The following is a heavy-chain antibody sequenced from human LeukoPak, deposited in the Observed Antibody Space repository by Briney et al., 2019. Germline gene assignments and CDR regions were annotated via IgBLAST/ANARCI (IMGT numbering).Heavy chain of an antibody. CDR1: GFTFSSYW. V-gene: IGHV3-7*01. CDR3: ARDIAARYFDY. Sequence: GGSLRLSRAASGFTFSSYWMSWVRQAPGKGLEWVANIKQDGSEKYYVDSVKGRFTISRDNAKNSLYLQMYSLRAEDTAVYYCARDIAARYFDYWGQGTLVTVSS. D-gene: IGHD6-6*01. J-gene: IGHJ4*02. CDR2: IKQDGSEK.